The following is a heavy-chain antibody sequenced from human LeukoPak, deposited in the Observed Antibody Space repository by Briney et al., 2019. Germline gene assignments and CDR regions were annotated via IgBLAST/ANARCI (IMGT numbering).Heavy chain of an antibody. CDR2: IYYSGST. J-gene: IGHJ3*02. Sequence: SETLSLTCTVSGGSISSYYWSWIRQPPGKGLEWIGYIYYSGSTNYNPSLKSRVTISVDTSKNQFSLKLSSVTAADTAVYYCARYKDIVVVPAATYAFDIWGQGTMVTVSS. CDR1: GGSISSYY. D-gene: IGHD2-2*01. V-gene: IGHV4-59*01. CDR3: ARYKDIVVVPAATYAFDI.